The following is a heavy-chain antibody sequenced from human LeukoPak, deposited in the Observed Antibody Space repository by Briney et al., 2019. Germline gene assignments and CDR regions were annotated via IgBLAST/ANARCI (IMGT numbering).Heavy chain of an antibody. CDR3: AKDSAYSSSWYYFDY. Sequence: GGSLRLSCAASGFTFSSYAMSWVRQAPGKGLEWVSGTSGSGGSTYYADSVKGRFTISRDNSKNTLYLQMNSLRAEDTAVYYCAKDSAYSSSWYYFDYWGQGTLVTAAS. V-gene: IGHV3-23*01. CDR1: GFTFSSYA. CDR2: TSGSGGST. J-gene: IGHJ4*02. D-gene: IGHD6-13*01.